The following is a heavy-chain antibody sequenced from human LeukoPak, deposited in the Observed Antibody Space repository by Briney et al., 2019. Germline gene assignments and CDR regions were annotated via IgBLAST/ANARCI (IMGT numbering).Heavy chain of an antibody. D-gene: IGHD1-7*01. Sequence: GGSLRLSCAASGFIFSYYGMNWVRQAPGKGLEWVSYISSSSSTIYYADSVKGRFTLSRDNAKNSLYLQMNSLRAEDTAVYYCAKNYRYFDYWGQGTLVTVSS. CDR2: ISSSSSTI. V-gene: IGHV3-48*01. J-gene: IGHJ4*02. CDR3: AKNYRYFDY. CDR1: GFIFSYYG.